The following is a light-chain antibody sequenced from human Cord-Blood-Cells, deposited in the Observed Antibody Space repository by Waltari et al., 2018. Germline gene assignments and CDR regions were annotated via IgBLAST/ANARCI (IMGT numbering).Light chain of an antibody. CDR2: QDS. V-gene: IGLV3-1*01. J-gene: IGLJ1*01. CDR3: QAWDSSTYV. Sequence: SYELTQPPSVSVSPGQTASITCSGAKSGAKYACWYQQKPGQSPVLVIYQDSKRPSGIPERFSGSNSGNTATLTISGTQAMDEADYYCQAWDSSTYVFGTGTKVTVL. CDR1: KSGAKY.